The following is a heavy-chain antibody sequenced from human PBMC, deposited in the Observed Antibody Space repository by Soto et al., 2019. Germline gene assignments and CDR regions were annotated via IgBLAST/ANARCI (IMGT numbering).Heavy chain of an antibody. J-gene: IGHJ5*02. CDR1: GFDFNTYG. Sequence: QVQLVQSGGGVVQPGRSLRLSCAASGFDFNTYGLHWVRQAPGKGLEWVACISFDGGNQYYADSVKGRFTISRDKSNNTLYLQMNSLGAEDTATYYCAKDSSVTAAGSGGWFDPWGQGTLVIVSS. V-gene: IGHV3-30*18. CDR2: ISFDGGNQ. CDR3: AKDSSVTAAGSGGWFDP. D-gene: IGHD6-13*01.